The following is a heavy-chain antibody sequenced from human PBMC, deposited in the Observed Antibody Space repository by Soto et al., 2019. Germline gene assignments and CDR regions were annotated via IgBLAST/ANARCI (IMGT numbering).Heavy chain of an antibody. J-gene: IGHJ3*01. D-gene: IGHD5-18*01. CDR3: ATLDTPFAFDV. Sequence: PSETLSLTCTVSGGSISSYYWSWLRQPPGKGLEWIAYMYYSGNTNYNPSLKSRVTMAVDTSKRQFSLKLRSVTAADTAVYYCATLDTPFAFDVWGQGAMVTGSS. CDR2: MYYSGNT. CDR1: GGSISSYY. V-gene: IGHV4-59*01.